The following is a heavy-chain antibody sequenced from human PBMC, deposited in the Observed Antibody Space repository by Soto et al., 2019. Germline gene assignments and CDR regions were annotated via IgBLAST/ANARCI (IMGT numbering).Heavy chain of an antibody. CDR1: GGSISSSIYY. CDR3: ARLPAAANYFDY. J-gene: IGHJ4*02. Sequence: SETLSLTCTVSGGSISSSIYYWGWFRQPPGKGLEWIGSIYYSGSTYYNPSLKSRVTKSVDTSKNQFSLKLSSVTAADTAVYYCARLPAAANYFDYWAQGTLVTVS. CDR2: IYYSGST. V-gene: IGHV4-39*01. D-gene: IGHD6-25*01.